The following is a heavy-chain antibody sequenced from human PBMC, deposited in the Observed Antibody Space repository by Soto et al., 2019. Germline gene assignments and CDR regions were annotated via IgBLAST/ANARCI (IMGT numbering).Heavy chain of an antibody. CDR3: ARDLSPYCSGGSCYGIDWFDP. V-gene: IGHV1-46*01. J-gene: IGHJ5*02. Sequence: GASVKVSCKASGYTFTSYYMHWVRQAPGQGLEWMGIINPSGGSTSYAQKFQGRVTMTRDTSTSTVYMELSSLRSEDTAVYYCARDLSPYCSGGSCYGIDWFDPWGQGTLVTVSS. CDR2: INPSGGST. CDR1: GYTFTSYY. D-gene: IGHD2-15*01.